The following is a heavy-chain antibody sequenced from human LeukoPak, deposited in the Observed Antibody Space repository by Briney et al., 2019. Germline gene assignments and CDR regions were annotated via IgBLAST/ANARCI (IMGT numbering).Heavy chain of an antibody. V-gene: IGHV3-21*01. CDR3: ARAQYYDYVWGSYRYTPPSFDY. D-gene: IGHD3-16*02. J-gene: IGHJ4*02. CDR1: GFTFSSYS. CDR2: ISSSSSYI. Sequence: GGSLRLSCAASGFTFSSYSMNWVRQAPGKGLEWVSSISSSSSYIYYADSVKGRFTISRDNAKNSLYLQMNSLRAEDTAVYYCARAQYYDYVWGSYRYTPPSFDYWGQGTLVTVSS.